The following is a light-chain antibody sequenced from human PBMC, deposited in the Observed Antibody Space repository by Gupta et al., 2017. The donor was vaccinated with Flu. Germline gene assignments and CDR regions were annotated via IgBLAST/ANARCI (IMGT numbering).Light chain of an antibody. CDR2: AVN. Sequence: TIACTAARSEVGGYNDVCCRQQRPGEVPKLMLYAVNNRPSGISNRFSGSKSGNTASLTISGLQAEDEADYYCSSYTSGSIIVVFGGGTKLTVL. V-gene: IGLV2-14*01. CDR3: SSYTSGSIIVV. J-gene: IGLJ2*01. CDR1: RSEVGGYND.